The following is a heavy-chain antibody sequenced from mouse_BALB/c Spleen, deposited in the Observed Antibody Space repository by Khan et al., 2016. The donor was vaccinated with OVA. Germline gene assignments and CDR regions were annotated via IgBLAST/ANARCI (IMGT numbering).Heavy chain of an antibody. V-gene: IGHV2-6-7*01. J-gene: IGHJ3*01. D-gene: IGHD3-1*01. CDR2: IWGDGST. Sequence: QVQLKESGPGLVAPSQSLSITCTVSGFSLTGYGVNWVRQPPGKGLEWLGLIWGDGSTDYNSALKSRLSISKDTSKSQVFLKMNSLQTDDTARYYCARVGSSGYWFAYWGQGTLVTVSA. CDR1: GFSLTGYG. CDR3: ARVGSSGYWFAY.